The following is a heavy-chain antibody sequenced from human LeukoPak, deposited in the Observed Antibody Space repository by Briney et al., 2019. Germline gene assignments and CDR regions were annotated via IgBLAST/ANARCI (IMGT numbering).Heavy chain of an antibody. V-gene: IGHV4-39*01. J-gene: IGHJ3*02. CDR3: ARHCSDSNCYRLDAFDI. CDR2: YSGST. D-gene: IGHD2-15*01. Sequence: YSGSTYYTPSLKSRVPISIDTSKNQFSLKLISVTAADTAVYFCARHCSDSNCYRLDAFDIWGQGTLVTVSS.